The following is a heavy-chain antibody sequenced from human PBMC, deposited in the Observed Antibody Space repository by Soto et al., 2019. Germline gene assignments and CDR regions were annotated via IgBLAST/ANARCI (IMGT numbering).Heavy chain of an antibody. CDR3: VSSHDMPI. V-gene: IGHV3-33*03. CDR2: IWADGSQR. D-gene: IGHD1-1*01. Sequence: QVRLVKSGGDVVQPGWSLRLSCEVSGLDFSTFGMHWVRQAPGKGLEWVAVIWADGSQRYYVDSVKGRFTVSRDNPKSTLYLQMTSLIVEDTAKYFCVSSHDMPIWGQGTLVTVSS. J-gene: IGHJ1*01. CDR1: GLDFSTFG.